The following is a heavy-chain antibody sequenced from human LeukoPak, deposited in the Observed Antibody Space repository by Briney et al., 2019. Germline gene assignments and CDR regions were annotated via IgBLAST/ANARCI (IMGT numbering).Heavy chain of an antibody. CDR2: INHSGST. Sequence: SETLSLTCTVSGGSISSSSYYWGWIRQPPGKGLEWIGEINHSGSTNYNPSLKSRVTISVDTSKNQFSLKLSSVTAADTAVYYCARGWRYCSSTSCPYGTHYFDYWGQGTLVTVSS. D-gene: IGHD2-2*01. J-gene: IGHJ4*02. CDR3: ARGWRYCSSTSCPYGTHYFDY. CDR1: GGSISSSSYY. V-gene: IGHV4-39*07.